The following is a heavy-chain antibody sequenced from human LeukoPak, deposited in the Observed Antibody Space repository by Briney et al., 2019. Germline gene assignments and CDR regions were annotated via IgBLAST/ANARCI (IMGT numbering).Heavy chain of an antibody. V-gene: IGHV4-34*01. CDR1: GGSFSGYY. Sequence: PSETLSLTCAVYGGSFSGYYWSWIRQPPGRGLEWIGEINHSGSTNYNPSLKSRVTISVDTSKNQFSLKLSSVTAADTAVYYCARADYVCGGDCYHLRYYFDYWGQGTLVTVSS. CDR2: INHSGST. J-gene: IGHJ4*02. CDR3: ARADYVCGGDCYHLRYYFDY. D-gene: IGHD2-21*02.